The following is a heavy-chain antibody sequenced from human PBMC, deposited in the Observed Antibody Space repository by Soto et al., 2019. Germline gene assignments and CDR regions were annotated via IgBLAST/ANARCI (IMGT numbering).Heavy chain of an antibody. J-gene: IGHJ5*02. CDR3: ARDPPRYYYDLGFDP. V-gene: IGHV1-2*02. CDR2: INPNSGGT. Sequence: VKVSCKASGYTFTGYYMHWVRQAPGQGLEWMGWINPNSGGTNYAQKFQGRVTMTRDTSISTAYMELSRLRSDDTAVYFCARDPPRYYYDLGFDPWGQGTLVTVSS. D-gene: IGHD3-3*01. CDR1: GYTFTGYY.